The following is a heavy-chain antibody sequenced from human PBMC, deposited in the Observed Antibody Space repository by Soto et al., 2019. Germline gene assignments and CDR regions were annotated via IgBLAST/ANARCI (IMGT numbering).Heavy chain of an antibody. V-gene: IGHV3-23*01. CDR1: GFTFSTYA. Sequence: EVQLLESGGGLVQPGGSLRLSCAASGFTFSTYAMSWVRQAPGKGLEWVSAISSSGGTTDDADSVKGRFTISRDNYENTLYLQMNGLRAEDTAVYYCAKGSSAWNDCLEYWGQGTRVTVSS. D-gene: IGHD6-19*01. CDR2: ISSSGGTT. J-gene: IGHJ4*02. CDR3: AKGSSAWNDCLEY.